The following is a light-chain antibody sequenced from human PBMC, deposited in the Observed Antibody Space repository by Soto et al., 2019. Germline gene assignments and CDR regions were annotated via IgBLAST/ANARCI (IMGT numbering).Light chain of an antibody. CDR1: RSISNY. V-gene: IGKV1-39*01. CDR3: QQSCTAPYT. J-gene: IGKJ3*01. CDR2: GAS. Sequence: DIQMTQSPSSLSASVGDAVSLTWRASRSISNYLNWYQQKPGRAPKLLISGASSLQRGVPSRFSGSGSGRTLTLTNTRLQPDDFAIYSCQQSCTAPYTFRRGTKGEIK.